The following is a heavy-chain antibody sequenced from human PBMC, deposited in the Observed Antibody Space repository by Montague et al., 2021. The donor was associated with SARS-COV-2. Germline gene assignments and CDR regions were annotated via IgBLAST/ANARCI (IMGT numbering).Heavy chain of an antibody. CDR3: ARGGGYYNYGLDV. Sequence: SETLSLTCTVSSGSLSNYYWSWIRQPPGRGLEWIGYIYYSGSMDYSPSLKSRVTISLDTSKNQFSLRLTSVTAADTAVYYCARGGGYYNYGLDVWGPGTTVTVAS. V-gene: IGHV4-59*01. D-gene: IGHD3-22*01. CDR2: IYYSGSM. J-gene: IGHJ6*02. CDR1: SGSLSNYY.